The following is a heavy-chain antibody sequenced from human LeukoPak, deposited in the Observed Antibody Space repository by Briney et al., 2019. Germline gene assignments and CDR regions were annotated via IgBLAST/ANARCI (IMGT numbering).Heavy chain of an antibody. CDR3: ARHKDYYYSYMDV. CDR1: GDSINIGSNY. Sequence: RSSETLSLTCSISGDSINIGSNYWSWIRQPAGKGLEWIGRVYTSGSTSYNPSLKSRVTISSDTSKNQFSLQLSSVTAADTAVYYCARHKDYYYSYMDVWGKGTTVTISS. CDR2: VYTSGST. V-gene: IGHV4-61*02. J-gene: IGHJ6*03.